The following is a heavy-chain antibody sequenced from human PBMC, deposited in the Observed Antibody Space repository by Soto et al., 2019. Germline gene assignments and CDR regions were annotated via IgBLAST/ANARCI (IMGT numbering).Heavy chain of an antibody. CDR3: AGVPDY. Sequence: SETLSLTYAVSCGSIISVGYSRSWIRQPPGKGLEGIGYIYHSGSTYYNPSLKSRVTISVDRSRNQFSLKLSSVTAADTAVYYCAGVPDYWGQGTLVTVSS. J-gene: IGHJ4*02. CDR1: CGSIISVGYS. V-gene: IGHV4-30-2*01. CDR2: IYHSGST.